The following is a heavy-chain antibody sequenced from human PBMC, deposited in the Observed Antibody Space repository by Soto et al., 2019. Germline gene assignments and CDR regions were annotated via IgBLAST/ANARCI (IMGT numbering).Heavy chain of an antibody. V-gene: IGHV4-34*01. J-gene: IGHJ4*02. CDR1: AGSFSAYY. CDR2: INHSGST. CDR3: ARGRYSSSSGPIICDF. Sequence: QVHLQQWGAGLLKSSETLSLTCAVYAGSFSAYYWSWIRQPPGKGLEWIAEINHSGSTRYNPSLESRVTISVDTSTNQISLKVTSVTAADTAVYFCARGRYSSSSGPIICDFWGQGTLVTVSS. D-gene: IGHD6-6*01.